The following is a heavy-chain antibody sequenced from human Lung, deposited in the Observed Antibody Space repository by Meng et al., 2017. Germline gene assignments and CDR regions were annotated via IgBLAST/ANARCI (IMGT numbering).Heavy chain of an antibody. D-gene: IGHD4-17*01. Sequence: QVHLVQSGAEVKKPGASVKVSCEASGYTFSHYGINWVRQAPGQGLEWMGWVSTLNGNSHYAEKFKGRLTMTADTSTAYMELKSLTADDTAVYYCAKDRTTLKGGDGDHWGQGTLVTVSS. CDR1: GYTFSHYG. CDR3: AKDRTTLKGGDGDH. J-gene: IGHJ4*02. CDR2: VSTLNGNS. V-gene: IGHV1-18*01.